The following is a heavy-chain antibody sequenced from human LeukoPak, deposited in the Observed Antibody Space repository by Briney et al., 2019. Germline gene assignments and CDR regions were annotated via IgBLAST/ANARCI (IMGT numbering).Heavy chain of an antibody. CDR2: ISGSGGST. J-gene: IGHJ2*01. Sequence: TGGSLRLSCAASGFTFSSYSMNWVRQAPGKGLEWVSAISGSGGSTYYADSVKGRFTISRDNAKNTVYLHMNRLRGDDTAIYYCARDQWYFDLWGRGTRVTVSS. CDR3: ARDQWYFDL. CDR1: GFTFSSYS. V-gene: IGHV3-23*01.